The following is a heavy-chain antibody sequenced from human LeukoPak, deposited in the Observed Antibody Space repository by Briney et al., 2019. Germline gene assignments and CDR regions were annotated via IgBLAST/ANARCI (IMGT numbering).Heavy chain of an antibody. CDR2: FYTTGST. D-gene: IGHD6-13*01. J-gene: IGHJ4*02. V-gene: IGHV4-61*09. CDR1: GDSISSGGFY. Sequence: SETLSLTCTVSGDSISSGGFYWIWIRQPAGKGLEWIGHFYTTGSTNYNPSLKNRVTISVDTSKNQFSLNLSSATAADTAVYYCARGTDHYQGRVWQQLVVDWGQGNLVTVSS. CDR3: ARGTDHYQGRVWQQLVVD.